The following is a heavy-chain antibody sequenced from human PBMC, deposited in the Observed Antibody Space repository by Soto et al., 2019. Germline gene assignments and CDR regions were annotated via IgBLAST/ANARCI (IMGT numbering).Heavy chain of an antibody. D-gene: IGHD3-10*01. CDR2: VIPIFDKT. CDR3: ARDRGPTRLYYYGMDV. J-gene: IGHJ6*02. CDR1: GGTFSSYT. V-gene: IGHV1-69*01. Sequence: QVQLVQSGAEVRKPGSSVKVSCKASGGTFSSYTLSWVRQAPGRGLEWMGGVIPIFDKTKYAQKFQGRVTITADESTSTVYMELSTLRFDDTAVYYFARDRGPTRLYYYGMDVWGQGTTVTVSS.